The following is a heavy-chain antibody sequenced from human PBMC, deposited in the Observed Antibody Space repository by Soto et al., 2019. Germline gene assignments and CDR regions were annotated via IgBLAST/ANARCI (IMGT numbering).Heavy chain of an antibody. D-gene: IGHD1-7*01. CDR2: INHSGST. J-gene: IGHJ5*02. CDR3: ARVNKGVTGTTPLGGWFDP. Sequence: TLSLTCAVYGGSFSGYYWSWIRQPPGKGLEWIGEINHSGSTNYNPSLKSRVTISVDTSKNQFSLKLSSVTAADTAVYYCARVNKGVTGTTPLGGWFDPWGQGTLVTVSS. V-gene: IGHV4-34*01. CDR1: GGSFSGYY.